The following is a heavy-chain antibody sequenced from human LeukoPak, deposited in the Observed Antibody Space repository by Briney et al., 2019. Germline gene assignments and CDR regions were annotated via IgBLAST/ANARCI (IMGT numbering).Heavy chain of an antibody. Sequence: QAGGSLRLSCAASGFTFDDYAMHWVRQAPGKGLEWVSGISWNSGSIGYADSVKGRFTISRDNAKNSLYLQMNSLRAEDTALYYCAKSEGDIAVAGTGIDYWGQGTLVTVSS. CDR1: GFTFDDYA. D-gene: IGHD6-19*01. J-gene: IGHJ4*02. CDR3: AKSEGDIAVAGTGIDY. V-gene: IGHV3-9*01. CDR2: ISWNSGSI.